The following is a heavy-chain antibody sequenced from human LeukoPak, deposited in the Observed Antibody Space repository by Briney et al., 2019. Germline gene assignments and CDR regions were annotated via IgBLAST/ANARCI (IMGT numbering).Heavy chain of an antibody. CDR2: ISYDGSNK. D-gene: IGHD6-19*01. Sequence: GGSLRLSCAASGFIFSSYAMHWVRQAPGKGLEWVAVISYDGSNKYYADSVKGRFTISRDNSKNTLYLQMNSLSTEDTAVYYCARSGSTVVAEDYWGQGTLVTVSS. CDR3: ARSGSTVVAEDY. CDR1: GFIFSSYA. J-gene: IGHJ4*02. V-gene: IGHV3-30-3*01.